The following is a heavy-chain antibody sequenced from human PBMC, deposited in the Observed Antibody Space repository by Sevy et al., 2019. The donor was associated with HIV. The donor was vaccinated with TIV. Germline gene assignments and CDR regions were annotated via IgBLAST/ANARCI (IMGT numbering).Heavy chain of an antibody. J-gene: IGHJ4*02. CDR1: GDSISNYY. CDR3: ARDRVTIFGVTIDYYFDY. D-gene: IGHD3-3*01. V-gene: IGHV4-4*07. Sequence: LRETLSLTCTVSGDSISNYYWSWIRQPAGKGLEWIGRIYDSGSATYNPSLESRVTMSADTTKNHLSLKLNSVTAADTAVYYCARDRVTIFGVTIDYYFDYWGQGTLVTVSS. CDR2: IYDSGSA.